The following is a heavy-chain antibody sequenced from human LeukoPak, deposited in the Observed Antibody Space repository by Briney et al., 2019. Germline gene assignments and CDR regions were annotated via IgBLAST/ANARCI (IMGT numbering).Heavy chain of an antibody. J-gene: IGHJ4*02. V-gene: IGHV1-69*02. CDR3: ARGRGLSTTLDY. CDR1: GGTFSDYS. CDR2: VIPIVGIP. Sequence: SVKVSRKSSGGTFSDYSLSWVRQAPGQGLEWMGRVIPIVGIPNYAQAFQGRLTITADRYTGTAFMELGSLRSEDTAVYFCARGRGLSTTLDYWGQGTMVTVSS. D-gene: IGHD1-1*01.